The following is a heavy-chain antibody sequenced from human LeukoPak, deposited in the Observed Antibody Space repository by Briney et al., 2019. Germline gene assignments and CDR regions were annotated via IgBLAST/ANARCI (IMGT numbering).Heavy chain of an antibody. J-gene: IGHJ3*02. CDR1: GFTFSSYA. Sequence: GGSLRLSCAASGFTFSSYAMSWVRQAPGKGLEWVAFIRYDGSNKYYADSVKGRFTISRDNAKNSLYLQMNSLRAEDTAVYYCARDLDRFTIFGLVTHDAFDIWGQGTMVTVSS. CDR3: ARDLDRFTIFGLVTHDAFDI. CDR2: IRYDGSNK. D-gene: IGHD3-3*01. V-gene: IGHV3-30*02.